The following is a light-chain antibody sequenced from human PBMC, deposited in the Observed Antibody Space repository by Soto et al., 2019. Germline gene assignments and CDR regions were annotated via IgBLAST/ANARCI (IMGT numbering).Light chain of an antibody. J-gene: IGKJ4*01. Sequence: ESVLTQSPGTLSLSPGERATLSCRASQSVSSNYLAWYQQKPGQAPRLLIYGASTRATGIPDRFSGSGSGTDFTLTISRLEPEDSEVYYCQNRKRWHLDFGGGTKADI. CDR3: QNRKRWHLD. CDR2: GAS. CDR1: QSVSSNY. V-gene: IGKV3-20*01.